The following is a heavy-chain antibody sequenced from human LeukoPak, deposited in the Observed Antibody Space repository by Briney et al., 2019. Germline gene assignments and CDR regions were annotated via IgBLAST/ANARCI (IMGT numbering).Heavy chain of an antibody. J-gene: IGHJ4*02. CDR2: INHSGST. V-gene: IGHV4-34*01. CDR1: GGSFSGYY. CDR3: ARQTTGSFQWTFDN. D-gene: IGHD1-26*01. Sequence: PSETLSLTCAVYGGSFSGYYWSWIRQPPGKGLEWIGEINHSGSTNYNPSLKSRVTISVDTSKNQFSLKLSSVTAADTAVYYCARQTTGSFQWTFDNWGLGTLVTVSS.